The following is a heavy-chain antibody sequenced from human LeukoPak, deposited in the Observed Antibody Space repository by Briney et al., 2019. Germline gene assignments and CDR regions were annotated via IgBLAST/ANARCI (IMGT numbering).Heavy chain of an antibody. D-gene: IGHD2-21*01. CDR1: HFIVSSNY. CDR3: ARHGVVAFGAFDI. Sequence: GASLRLSCAASHFIVSSNYMSWVRQAPGKGLEWVSVIHSGGSTSYAASVKGRFTISRDNSKNTVYLQLNSLRVEDTAVYYCARHGVVAFGAFDIWGQGTMVTVSS. J-gene: IGHJ3*02. V-gene: IGHV3-66*04. CDR2: IHSGGST.